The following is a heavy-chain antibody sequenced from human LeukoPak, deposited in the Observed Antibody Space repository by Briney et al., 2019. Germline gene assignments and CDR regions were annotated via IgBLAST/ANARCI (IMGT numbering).Heavy chain of an antibody. Sequence: PGGSLRLSCAPSGFIVSNNYMTWVRQDPGKRLEWVSVIYSGGSTYYADSVKGRFTISRDNSKNTLYLQMNSLRAEDTAVYYCATRVSTSRSFDYWGQETLVTVSS. J-gene: IGHJ4*02. CDR2: IYSGGST. CDR3: ATRVSTSRSFDY. CDR1: GFIVSNNY. V-gene: IGHV3-53*01.